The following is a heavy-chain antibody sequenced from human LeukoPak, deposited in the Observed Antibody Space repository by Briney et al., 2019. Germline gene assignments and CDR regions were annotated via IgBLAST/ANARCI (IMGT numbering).Heavy chain of an antibody. V-gene: IGHV4-4*07. CDR1: GGSITSYY. Sequence: SETLSLTCTVSGGSITSYYWTYIRQPAGKGLEWIGRIHTSGSTNYNPSLKSRVTMSVDTSKNQFSLNLSSVTAADTAMYYCAREFSGTSIAARVFDSLGQGTLVTVSS. D-gene: IGHD6-6*01. CDR2: IHTSGST. J-gene: IGHJ4*02. CDR3: AREFSGTSIAARVFDS.